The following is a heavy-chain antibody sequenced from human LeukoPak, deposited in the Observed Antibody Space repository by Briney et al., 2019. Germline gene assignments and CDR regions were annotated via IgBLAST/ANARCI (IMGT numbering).Heavy chain of an antibody. V-gene: IGHV3-66*02. Sequence: PGGSLRLSCAASGFTFSNAWMSWVRQAPGKGLEWVSVIYSGGSTYYADSVKGRFTISRDNSKNTLYLQMNSLRAEDTAVYYCAREHYDFWSGYPDYWGQGTLVTVSS. CDR3: AREHYDFWSGYPDY. D-gene: IGHD3-3*01. CDR2: IYSGGST. J-gene: IGHJ4*02. CDR1: GFTFSNAW.